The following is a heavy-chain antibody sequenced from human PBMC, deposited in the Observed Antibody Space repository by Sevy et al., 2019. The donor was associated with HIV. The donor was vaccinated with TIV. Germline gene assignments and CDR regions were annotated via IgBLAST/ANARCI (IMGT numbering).Heavy chain of an antibody. V-gene: IGHV3-23*01. CDR3: AREGCTKPHDY. D-gene: IGHD2-8*01. J-gene: IGHJ4*02. CDR2: FSFGCGKI. Sequence: GGSLRLSCAASGFTFSKYSMSWIRQTPGKGLGWVSTFSFGCGKINYADSVKGRFTMSRDDSRNTFYLQMNSLRAEDTAIYYCAREGCTKPHDYWGQGTVVTVS. CDR1: GFTFSKYS.